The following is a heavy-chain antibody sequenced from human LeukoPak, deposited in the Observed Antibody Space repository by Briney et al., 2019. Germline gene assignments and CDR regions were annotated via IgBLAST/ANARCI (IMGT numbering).Heavy chain of an antibody. CDR3: ARDRNGLLWFGELSPGYYFDY. CDR1: GFTFSSYW. V-gene: IGHV3-7*01. Sequence: GGSLRLSCAASGFTFSSYWMSWVRQAPGKGLEWVANIKQDESEKYYVDSVKGRFTISRDNAKNSLYLQMNSLRAEDTAVYYCARDRNGLLWFGELSPGYYFDYWGQGTLVTVSS. CDR2: IKQDESEK. D-gene: IGHD3-10*01. J-gene: IGHJ4*02.